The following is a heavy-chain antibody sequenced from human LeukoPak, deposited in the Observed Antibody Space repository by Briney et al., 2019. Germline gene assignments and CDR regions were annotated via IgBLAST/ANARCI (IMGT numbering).Heavy chain of an antibody. J-gene: IGHJ3*02. D-gene: IGHD6-13*01. CDR1: GGSISSYY. V-gene: IGHV4-59*01. CDR2: IYYSGST. Sequence: PSETLSLTCTVSGGSISSYYWSWIRQPPGKGLEWIGYIYYSGSTNYNPSLKSRVTISVDTSKNQFSLKLSSVTAADTAVYYCARDSLIAAADPDAFDIWGQGTMVTVSS. CDR3: ARDSLIAAADPDAFDI.